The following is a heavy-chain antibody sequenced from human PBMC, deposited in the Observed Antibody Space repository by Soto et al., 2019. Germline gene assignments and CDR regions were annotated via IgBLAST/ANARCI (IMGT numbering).Heavy chain of an antibody. CDR1: GFTFSSYW. V-gene: IGHV3-7*05. CDR3: ARDRHYYDFWSGYYGVQWFDP. CDR2: IKQDGSEK. D-gene: IGHD3-3*01. J-gene: IGHJ5*02. Sequence: PGGSLRLSCAASGFTFSSYWMSWVRQAPGRGLEWVANIKQDGSEKYYVDSVKGRFTISRDNAKNSLYLQMNSLRAEDTAVYYCARDRHYYDFWSGYYGVQWFDPWGQGTLVTVSS.